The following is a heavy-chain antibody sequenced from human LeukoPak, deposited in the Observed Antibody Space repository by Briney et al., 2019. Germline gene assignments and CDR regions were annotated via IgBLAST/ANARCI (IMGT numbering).Heavy chain of an antibody. CDR3: ARSRAPPYAFDI. CDR2: ISGSGGST. V-gene: IGHV3-23*01. D-gene: IGHD2-2*01. CDR1: GFTFSSYA. Sequence: GGSLRLSCAASGFTFSSYAMSWVRQAPGKGLEWVSAISGSGGSTYYADSVKGRFTISRDNSKNTLYLQMNSLRAEDTAVYYCARSRAPPYAFDIWGQGTMVTVSS. J-gene: IGHJ3*02.